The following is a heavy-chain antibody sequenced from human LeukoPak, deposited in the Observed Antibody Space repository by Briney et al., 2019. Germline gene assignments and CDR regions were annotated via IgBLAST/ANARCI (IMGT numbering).Heavy chain of an antibody. CDR2: INPSGGST. Sequence: ASVKVSCKASGYTFTCFYMQWVRQAPGQGLEWMGIINPSGGSTNYAQKFQGRVSMTRDTSTSTVYMELSSLRSEDTAMYYCARDGGYSHARWSYYYYMDVWGKGTTVTVSS. CDR3: ARDGGYSHARWSYYYYMDV. J-gene: IGHJ6*03. V-gene: IGHV1-46*01. D-gene: IGHD5-18*01. CDR1: GYTFTCFY.